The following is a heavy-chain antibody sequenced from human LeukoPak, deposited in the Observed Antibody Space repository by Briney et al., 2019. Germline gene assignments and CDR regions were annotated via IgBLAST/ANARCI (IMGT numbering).Heavy chain of an antibody. CDR2: IYRGGST. CDR3: ARLMGGVTTYDY. J-gene: IGHJ4*02. CDR1: GFTVSSNH. Sequence: GGSLRLSCAASGFTVSSNHMSWVRQAPGKGLEWVSVIYRGGSTYYADSVKGRFTISRDNAANSLYLQMSSLRAEDTAVYNCARLMGGVTTYDYWGQGTLVTVSS. D-gene: IGHD4-11*01. V-gene: IGHV3-53*01.